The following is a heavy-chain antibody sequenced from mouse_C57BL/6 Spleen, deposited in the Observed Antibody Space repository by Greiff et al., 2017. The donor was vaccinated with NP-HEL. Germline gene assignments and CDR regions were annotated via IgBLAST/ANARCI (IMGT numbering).Heavy chain of an antibody. J-gene: IGHJ4*01. CDR2: FHPYNDDT. CDR3: ARGRDYYAMDY. V-gene: IGHV1-47*01. Sequence: VKLMESGAELVKPGASVKMSCKASGYTFTTYPIEWMKQNHGKSLEWIGNFHPYNDDTKYNEKFKGKATLTVEKSSSKVYLELSRLTSDDAAVYYCARGRDYYAMDYWGQGTSVTVSS. CDR1: GYTFTTYP.